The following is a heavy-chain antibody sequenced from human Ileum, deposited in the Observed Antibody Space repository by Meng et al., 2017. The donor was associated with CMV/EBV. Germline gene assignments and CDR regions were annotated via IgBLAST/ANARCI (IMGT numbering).Heavy chain of an antibody. V-gene: IGHV1-8*03. Sequence: CKASGYTFTSYDINWVRQATGQGLEWMGWMNPNSGNTGYAQKFKGRVTITRNTSISTAYMELSSLRSEDTAVYYCASSSGSYLPTFDYWGQGTLVTVSS. D-gene: IGHD1-26*01. CDR3: ASSSGSYLPTFDY. CDR1: GYTFTSYD. CDR2: MNPNSGNT. J-gene: IGHJ4*02.